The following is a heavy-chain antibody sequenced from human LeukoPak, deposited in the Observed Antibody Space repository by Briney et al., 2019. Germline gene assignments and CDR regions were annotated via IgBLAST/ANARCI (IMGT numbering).Heavy chain of an antibody. CDR1: GFTFTSYS. D-gene: IGHD3-10*01. CDR2: ITRGDFA. CDR3: ARGGFNLVRGVIIPSNSYYYYMDI. V-gene: IGHV3-21*01. J-gene: IGHJ6*03. Sequence: GGSLRLSCEVSGFTFTSYSMSWVRQAAGKWLEWVSSITRGDFAYFADSLKGRFTISRDNAKSSLFLQMNSLRAEDTAVYYCARGGFNLVRGVIIPSNSYYYYMDIGGKGTTVTVSS.